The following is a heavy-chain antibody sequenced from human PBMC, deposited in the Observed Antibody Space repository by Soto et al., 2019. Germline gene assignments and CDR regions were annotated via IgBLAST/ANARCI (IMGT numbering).Heavy chain of an antibody. D-gene: IGHD6-13*01. J-gene: IGHJ4*02. V-gene: IGHV4-59*08. CDR2: IYYSGST. Sequence: SETLSLTCTVSGGSISSYYWSWIRQPPGKGLEWIGYIYYSGSTNYNPSLKSRVTISVDTSKNQFSLKLSSVTAADTAVYYCARQVVRAAAGAVDYWGQGTLVTVSS. CDR1: GGSISSYY. CDR3: ARQVVRAAAGAVDY.